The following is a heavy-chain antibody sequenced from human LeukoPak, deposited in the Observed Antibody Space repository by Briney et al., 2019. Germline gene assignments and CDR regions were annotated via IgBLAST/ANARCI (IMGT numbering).Heavy chain of an antibody. CDR1: GFSFNAYA. Sequence: GGSLRLSCAASGFSFNAYAMHWVRQTPGKGLEYVSGITSRGTDTSYANSVKGRFTISRDDSKNTLYLQMGSLRVEDMAVYYCARGRGTTVTTSMDVWGQGTTVTVSS. CDR2: ITSRGTDT. V-gene: IGHV3-64*01. CDR3: ARGRGTTVTTSMDV. J-gene: IGHJ6*02. D-gene: IGHD4-17*01.